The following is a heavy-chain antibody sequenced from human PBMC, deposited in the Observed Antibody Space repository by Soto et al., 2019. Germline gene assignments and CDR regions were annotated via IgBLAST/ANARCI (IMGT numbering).Heavy chain of an antibody. J-gene: IGHJ4*02. V-gene: IGHV3-23*01. D-gene: IGHD6-13*01. CDR1: GFTFSNYA. CDR2: VSGSGGNT. CDR3: AKLNLFVSAAAGRGPFDY. Sequence: VQLLESGGGLVQPGGSLRLSCAASGFTFSNYAMSWVRQAPGKGLEWVSAVSGSGGNTYYADSVQGRFTISRDNSKNIVNLQMNSLRAEDTAVYYCAKLNLFVSAAAGRGPFDYWGQGTLVTVSS.